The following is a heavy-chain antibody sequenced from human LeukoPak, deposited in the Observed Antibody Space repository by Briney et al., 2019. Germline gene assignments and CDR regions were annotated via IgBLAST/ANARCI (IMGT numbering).Heavy chain of an antibody. D-gene: IGHD6-13*01. CDR2: IYYSGST. V-gene: IGHV4-59*01. Sequence: SETLSLTCTVSGGSISSYYWSWIRQPPGKGLEWIGYIYYSGSTNYNPSLKSRVTISVDTSKNQFSLKLSSVTAADTAVYYCARVWLAAAGYYFDYWGQGTLVTVSS. CDR3: ARVWLAAAGYYFDY. CDR1: GGSISSYY. J-gene: IGHJ4*02.